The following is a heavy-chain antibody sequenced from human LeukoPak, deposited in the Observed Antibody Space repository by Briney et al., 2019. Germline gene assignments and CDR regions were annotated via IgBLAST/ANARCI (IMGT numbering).Heavy chain of an antibody. Sequence: SETLSLTCTASGGSISSYYWSWIRQPAGKGLEWIGRIYTSGSTNYNPSLKSRVTISVDKSKNQFSLRLSSVTAADTAVYYCARGRGAAAGTNYYYYMDVWGKGTTVTVSS. J-gene: IGHJ6*03. CDR2: IYTSGST. V-gene: IGHV4-4*07. CDR3: ARGRGAAAGTNYYYYMDV. D-gene: IGHD6-13*01. CDR1: GGSISSYY.